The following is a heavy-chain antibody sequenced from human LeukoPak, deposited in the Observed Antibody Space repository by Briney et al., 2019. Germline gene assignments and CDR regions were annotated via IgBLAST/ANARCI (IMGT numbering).Heavy chain of an antibody. D-gene: IGHD3-3*01. J-gene: IGHJ6*03. Sequence: SETLSLTCTVSGYSISDGNYWGWIRQPAGKGLEWIGRIYTSGSTNYNPSLKSRVTMSVDTSKNQFSLKLSSVTAADTAVYYCARGTYYDFWSGYIPKHYYYYMDVWGKGTTVTVSS. CDR1: GYSISDGNY. V-gene: IGHV4-4*07. CDR3: ARGTYYDFWSGYIPKHYYYYMDV. CDR2: IYTSGST.